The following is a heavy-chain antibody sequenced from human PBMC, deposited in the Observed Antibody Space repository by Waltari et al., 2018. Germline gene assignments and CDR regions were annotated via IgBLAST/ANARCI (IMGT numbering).Heavy chain of an antibody. J-gene: IGHJ4*02. CDR2: IKQDGSEK. Sequence: FSTYLMACGGQCAGRGLEWVANIKQDGSEKNYVDAGKGRFTISRDNARNSLYLQMNRLRAEDTAVYYCATYRWLGYWGQGTLVTVSS. CDR1: FSTYL. D-gene: IGHD3-10*01. V-gene: IGHV3-7*03. CDR3: ATYRWLGY.